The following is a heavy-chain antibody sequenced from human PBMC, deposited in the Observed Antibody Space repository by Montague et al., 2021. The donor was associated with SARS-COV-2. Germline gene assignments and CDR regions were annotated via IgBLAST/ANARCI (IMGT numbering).Heavy chain of an antibody. CDR3: AREGILWFGDLAPYYYGMDV. V-gene: IGHV4-59*01. D-gene: IGHD3-10*01. J-gene: IGHJ6*02. CDR2: IYYSGST. CDR1: GGSISSYY. Sequence: SETLSLTCEVSGGSISSYYWSWIRQPPGKGLEWIGYIYYSGSTNYNPSLKSRVTISVDTSKNQFSLKLSSVTAADTAVYHCAREGILWFGDLAPYYYGMDVWGQGTTVTVSS.